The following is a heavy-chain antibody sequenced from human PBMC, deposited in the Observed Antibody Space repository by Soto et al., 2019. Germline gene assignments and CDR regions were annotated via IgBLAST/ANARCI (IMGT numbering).Heavy chain of an antibody. CDR3: ARGRASGSYYLLDY. Sequence: ASVKVSCKASGNTFTSYGINWVRQATGHGLEWMGWINPNSGNIGYAQKFQGRVTMTRDTAIRTAYMEVSRLRSDDAAVYYCARGRASGSYYLLDYWGQGTLVTVSS. CDR2: INPNSGNI. J-gene: IGHJ4*02. D-gene: IGHD3-10*01. V-gene: IGHV1-8*01. CDR1: GNTFTSYG.